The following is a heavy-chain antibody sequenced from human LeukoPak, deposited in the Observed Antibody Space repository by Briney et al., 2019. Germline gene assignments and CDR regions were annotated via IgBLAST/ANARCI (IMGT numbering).Heavy chain of an antibody. CDR2: INHSGST. CDR1: GGSFSGYS. D-gene: IGHD5-24*01. V-gene: IGHV4-34*01. J-gene: IGHJ4*02. CDR3: ARGGDGYNSTWFDY. Sequence: PSETLSLTCAVYGGSFSGYSWSWIRQPPGKGLEWIGEINHSGSTNYNPSLKSRVTISVDTSKNQFSLKLSSVTAADTAVYYCARGGDGYNSTWFDYWGQGTLLTVSS.